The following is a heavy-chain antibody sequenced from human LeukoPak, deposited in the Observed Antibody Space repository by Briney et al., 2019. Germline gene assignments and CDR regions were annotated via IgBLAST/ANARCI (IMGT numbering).Heavy chain of an antibody. Sequence: GGSLRLSCAASGFAFNTFAMSWVRQAPGKGLEWVSTVYYSGGDTYSAHFVKGRFTISRDNSKNTLYLQMNSLSADDTAVYYCAKDSPSSGWPVYYFDYWGQGTLVTVSS. CDR1: GFAFNTFA. V-gene: IGHV3-23*01. CDR3: AKDSPSSGWPVYYFDY. J-gene: IGHJ4*02. CDR2: VYYSGGDT. D-gene: IGHD6-19*01.